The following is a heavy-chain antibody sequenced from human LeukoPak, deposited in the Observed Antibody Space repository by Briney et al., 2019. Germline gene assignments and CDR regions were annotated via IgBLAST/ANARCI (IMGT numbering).Heavy chain of an antibody. CDR2: ISYDGSNK. V-gene: IGHV3-30-3*01. D-gene: IGHD5-24*01. CDR3: ARGRGMATTRPLDY. J-gene: IGHJ4*02. Sequence: GRSLRLSCAASGFTFSSYAMHWVRQAPGKGLEWVAVISYDGSNKYYADSVKGRFTISRDNSKNTLYLQMNSLGAEDTAVYYCARGRGMATTRPLDYWGQGTLVTVSS. CDR1: GFTFSSYA.